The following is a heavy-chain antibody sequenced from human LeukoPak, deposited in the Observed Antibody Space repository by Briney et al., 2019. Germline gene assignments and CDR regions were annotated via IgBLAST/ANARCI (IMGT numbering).Heavy chain of an antibody. D-gene: IGHD1-1*01. CDR1: GGSFSGYY. CDR3: ARHVPVQLERTPHDAFDI. J-gene: IGHJ3*02. CDR2: INHSGST. V-gene: IGHV4-34*01. Sequence: SETLSLTCAVYGGSFSGYYWSWIRQPPGKGLEWIGEINHSGSTNYNPSLKSRVTISVDTPKNQFSLKLSSVTAADTAVYYCARHVPVQLERTPHDAFDIWGQGTMVTVSS.